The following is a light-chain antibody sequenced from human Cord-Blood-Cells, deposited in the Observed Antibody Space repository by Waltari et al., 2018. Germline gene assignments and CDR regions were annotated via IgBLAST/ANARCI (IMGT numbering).Light chain of an antibody. CDR2: EFS. CDR3: SSYTSSSTL. V-gene: IGLV2-14*01. Sequence: QSALTQPASVSGAPGQSITIPCTGTSSDVGGYNSVSWYQQHPGKAPKLMVYEFSQRPSGVWKRLSGAKSGNTASLTIRGVQAEDAADDYCSSYTSSSTLFGGGTKLTVL. J-gene: IGLJ3*02. CDR1: SSDVGGYNS.